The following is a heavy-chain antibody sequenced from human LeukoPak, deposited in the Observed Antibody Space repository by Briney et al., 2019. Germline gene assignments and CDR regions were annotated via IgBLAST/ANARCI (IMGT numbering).Heavy chain of an antibody. CDR3: AQSGNFDWFDY. D-gene: IGHD3-9*01. Sequence: GGSLRLSCAASGFSFSTYAMSWVRQAPGKGLEWVSAISSRGGDTYYADSVKGRFTISRDNSNSTLYLQMNSLRAEDTAVYYCAQSGNFDWFDYWGQGTLVTVSS. CDR1: GFSFSTYA. J-gene: IGHJ4*02. CDR2: ISSRGGDT. V-gene: IGHV3-23*01.